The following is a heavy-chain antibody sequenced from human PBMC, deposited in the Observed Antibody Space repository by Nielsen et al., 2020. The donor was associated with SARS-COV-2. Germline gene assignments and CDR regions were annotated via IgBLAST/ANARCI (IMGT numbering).Heavy chain of an antibody. Sequence: GESLKISCVASGFTFSGSAVHWVRQASGNGLEWLGRIRSYANEYATANTASVKGRFTISRDDSKNTAYLQMNSLKTEDTAVYYCSSPTVAYWGQGTLVTVSS. D-gene: IGHD4-23*01. J-gene: IGHJ4*02. CDR2: IRSYANEYAT. CDR3: SSPTVAY. CDR1: GFTFSGSA. V-gene: IGHV3-73*01.